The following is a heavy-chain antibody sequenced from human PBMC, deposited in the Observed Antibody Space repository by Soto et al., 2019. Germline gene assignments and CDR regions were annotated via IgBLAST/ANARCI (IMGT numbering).Heavy chain of an antibody. CDR2: SYYSGST. J-gene: IGHJ5*02. Sequence: QLQLQESGPGLVKPSETLSLTCTVSGGSISSSSYYWGWIRQPPGKGLEWIGRSYYSGSTYYNPSLKRRVTLYVDTTKNQFSLKLSPVTAADAAVYYCARRREGNWFDPWGQGTLVTVSS. CDR1: GGSISSSSYY. V-gene: IGHV4-39*01. CDR3: ARRREGNWFDP.